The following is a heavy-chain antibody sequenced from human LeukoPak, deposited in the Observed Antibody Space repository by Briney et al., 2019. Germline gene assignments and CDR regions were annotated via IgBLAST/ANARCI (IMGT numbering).Heavy chain of an antibody. Sequence: GAVKVSCKASGYSFSNYAMNWVRQAPGQGLEGMGWINTNTGNPTYAQGFTGRFVFSLDTSVSTAYLQISSLKAEDTAVYFCARGTVAGIRWFDYWGQGTMVTVSS. J-gene: IGHJ4*02. D-gene: IGHD6-19*01. CDR1: GYSFSNYA. CDR3: ARGTVAGIRWFDY. V-gene: IGHV7-4-1*02. CDR2: INTNTGNP.